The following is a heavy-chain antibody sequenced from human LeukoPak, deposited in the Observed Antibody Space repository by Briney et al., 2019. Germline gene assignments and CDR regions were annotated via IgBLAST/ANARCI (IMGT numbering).Heavy chain of an antibody. CDR3: ARVAKERVGGVYYFDY. CDR2: IGTAGDT. CDR1: GFTSSDYD. Sequence: PGGSLRLSCAASGFTSSDYDMHWVRQATGKGLEWVSAIGTAGDTYYTGSVKGRFTISRENAKNSLYLRMNSLRAGDTAVYYCARVAKERVGGVYYFDYWGQGTLVTVSS. V-gene: IGHV3-13*01. D-gene: IGHD1-1*01. J-gene: IGHJ4*02.